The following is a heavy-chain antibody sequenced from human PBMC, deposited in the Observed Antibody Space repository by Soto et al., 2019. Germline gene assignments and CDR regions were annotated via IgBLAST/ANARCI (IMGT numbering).Heavy chain of an antibody. CDR2: LYYRGTT. J-gene: IGHJ4*02. D-gene: IGHD3-10*02. Sequence: SEAVSLACSGSDDSITAADSNWAWIRQPAGQGLGWIATLYYRGTTSQNPPLRSRIPIPGAASTNQFSLNFRSVTAADSGVYYCAKLVRDDVRRSDLDHWGQGTLVTVS. V-gene: IGHV4-39*01. CDR3: AKLVRDDVRRSDLDH. CDR1: DDSITAADSN.